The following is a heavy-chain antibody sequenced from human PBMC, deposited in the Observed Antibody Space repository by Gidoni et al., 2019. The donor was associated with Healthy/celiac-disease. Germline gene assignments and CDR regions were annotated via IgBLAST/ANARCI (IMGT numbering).Heavy chain of an antibody. J-gene: IGHJ4*02. D-gene: IGHD5-18*01. CDR3: ARDGGYSYGYYFDY. V-gene: IGHV1-46*01. Sequence: QVQLVQSGAEVKKPGASVKVSCKASGDTFTSYYVHWVRQATGRGLEWMGIINPSGGSTSYAQKFQGRVTMTRDTSTSTVYMVLSSLRSEDTAVCYCARDGGYSYGYYFDYWGQGTLVTVSS. CDR2: INPSGGST. CDR1: GDTFTSYY.